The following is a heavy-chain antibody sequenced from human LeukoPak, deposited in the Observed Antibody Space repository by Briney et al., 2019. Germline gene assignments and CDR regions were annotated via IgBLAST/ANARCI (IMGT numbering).Heavy chain of an antibody. CDR1: GDYISSYY. Sequence: PSETLSLTCIASGDYISSYYWSWIRQPPGKGLEWIGEINHSGSTNYNPSLKSRVTISVDTSKNQFSLKLSSVTAADTAVYYCAKKWGNWFDPWGQGTLVTVSS. J-gene: IGHJ5*02. CDR2: INHSGST. CDR3: AKKWGNWFDP. D-gene: IGHD1-26*01. V-gene: IGHV4-34*01.